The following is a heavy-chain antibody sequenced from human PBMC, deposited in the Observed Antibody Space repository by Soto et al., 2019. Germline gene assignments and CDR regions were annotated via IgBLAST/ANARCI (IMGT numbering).Heavy chain of an antibody. CDR2: ISDDGSQK. J-gene: IGHJ4*02. CDR1: GFTFRTYG. D-gene: IGHD6-19*01. V-gene: IGHV3-30*18. Sequence: GGSLRLSCAASGFTFRTYGMHWFRQAPGKGLEWVAFISDDGSQKYYGDSVKGRFTISRDNSKNTLSLRMISLRTEDTSVYYCAKEAPGGWHFFDTWGQGTLVTVSS. CDR3: AKEAPGGWHFFDT.